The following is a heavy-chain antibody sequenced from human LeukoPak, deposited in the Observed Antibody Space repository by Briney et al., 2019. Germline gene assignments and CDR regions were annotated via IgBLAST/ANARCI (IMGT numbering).Heavy chain of an antibody. CDR2: IYYSGST. CDR3: ARHAGIVGAFG. Sequence: SETLSLTCTVSGGSISSYYWSWIRQPPGKGLEWIGYIYYSGSTNYNPSLKSRVTISVDTSKNQFSLKLSSVTAADTAVYYCARHAGIVGAFGWGQGTMVTVSS. J-gene: IGHJ3*01. V-gene: IGHV4-59*08. CDR1: GGSISSYY. D-gene: IGHD1-26*01.